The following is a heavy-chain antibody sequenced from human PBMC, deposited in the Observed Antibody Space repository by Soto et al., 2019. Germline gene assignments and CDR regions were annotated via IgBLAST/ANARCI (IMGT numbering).Heavy chain of an antibody. V-gene: IGHV1-46*01. Sequence: QVQLVQSGAEVKKPGASVKVSCKASGYTFTSYYMHWVRQAPGQGLEWMGIINPSGGSTSYAQKFQGKVTMTRDRSTSTVCMELSSLRSEDTAVYYLARAATVTTVDYYYYGMDVWGQGTTVTVSS. CDR3: ARAATVTTVDYYYYGMDV. J-gene: IGHJ6*02. CDR1: GYTFTSYY. CDR2: INPSGGST. D-gene: IGHD4-4*01.